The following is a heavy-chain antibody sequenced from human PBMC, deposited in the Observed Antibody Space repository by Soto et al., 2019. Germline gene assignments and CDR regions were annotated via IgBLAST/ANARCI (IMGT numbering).Heavy chain of an antibody. V-gene: IGHV3-11*01. CDR1: GFTFSDYY. CDR2: ISSSGSTI. Sequence: LRLSCAASGFTFSDYYMSWIRQAPGKGLEWVSYISSSGSTIYYADSVKGRFTISRDNAKNSLYLQMNSLRAEDTAIYYCARVRFGQWGYAMDVWGQGTTVTVSS. J-gene: IGHJ6*02. CDR3: ARVRFGQWGYAMDV. D-gene: IGHD3-10*01.